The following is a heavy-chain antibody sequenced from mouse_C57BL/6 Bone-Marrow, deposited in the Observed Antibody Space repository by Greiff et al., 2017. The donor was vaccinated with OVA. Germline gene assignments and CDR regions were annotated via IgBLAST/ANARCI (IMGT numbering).Heavy chain of an antibody. D-gene: IGHD1-1*01. J-gene: IGHJ2*01. Sequence: EVKLVESGGGLVQPGGSLKLSCAASGFTFSDYYMYWVRQTPEKRLEWVAYISNGGGSTYYPDTVKGRFIISRDNAKNPLYLQMSRLKSEDTAMYYCARRDTTVGFDYWGQGTTLTVSS. CDR3: ARRDTTVGFDY. CDR2: ISNGGGST. CDR1: GFTFSDYY. V-gene: IGHV5-12*01.